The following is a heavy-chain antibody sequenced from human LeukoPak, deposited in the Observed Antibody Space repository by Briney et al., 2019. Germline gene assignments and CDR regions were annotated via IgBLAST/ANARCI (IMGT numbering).Heavy chain of an antibody. V-gene: IGHV3-48*01. D-gene: IGHD2-21*01. J-gene: IGHJ5*02. CDR1: GFTFSSYA. CDR3: ARVAVVVIAPFYGWFDP. Sequence: PGGSLRLSCAASGFTFSSYAMNWVRQAPGKGLEWVSYISSSSSTIYYADSVKGRFTISRDNAKNSLYLQMNSLRAEDTAVYYCARVAVVVIAPFYGWFDPWGQGTLVTVSS. CDR2: ISSSSSTI.